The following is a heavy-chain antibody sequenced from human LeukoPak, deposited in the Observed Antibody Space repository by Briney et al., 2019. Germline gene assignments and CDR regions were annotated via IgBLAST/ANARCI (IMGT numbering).Heavy chain of an antibody. CDR2: INHSGST. D-gene: IGHD2-15*01. V-gene: IGHV4-34*01. J-gene: IGHJ3*02. Sequence: PSETLSLTCAVYGGSFSGYYWSWIRQPPGKGLEWIGEINHSGSTNYNPSLKSRVTISVDTSKNQFSLKLSSVTAADTAVYYCARDLLDDIVVVVAAAPDAFDIWGQGTMVTVSS. CDR3: ARDLLDDIVVVVAAAPDAFDI. CDR1: GGSFSGYY.